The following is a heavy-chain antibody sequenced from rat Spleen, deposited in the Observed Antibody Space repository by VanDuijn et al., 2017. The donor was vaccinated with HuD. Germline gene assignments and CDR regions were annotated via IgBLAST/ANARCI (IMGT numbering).Heavy chain of an antibody. J-gene: IGHJ3*01. CDR1: GLTFSDHD. Sequence: EMQLVESGGGLVQPGRSLKLSCAASGLTFSDHDMAWVRQAPTKGLEWVASISPSDGRIYYRDSVKGRFTVSRDDAKSTLYLQMDSLRSEDTATYYCATYGGLRNWFAYWGQGTLVTVSS. CDR2: ISPSDGRI. V-gene: IGHV5-27*01. CDR3: ATYGGLRNWFAY. D-gene: IGHD4-1*01.